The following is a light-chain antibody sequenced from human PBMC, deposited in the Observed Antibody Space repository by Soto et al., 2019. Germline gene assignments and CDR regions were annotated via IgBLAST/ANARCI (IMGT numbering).Light chain of an antibody. CDR2: DVV. Sequence: QSVLTQPPSASGSPGQSVTISCTGTGSDIGAYNYVSWYQQYPGKAPKVMIYDVVKRLSGVPDRFSGSKSGNTASLTVSGLRADDEAVYYCSSFVGGDSFDVIFGGGTKLTVL. J-gene: IGLJ2*01. V-gene: IGLV2-8*01. CDR3: SSFVGGDSFDVI. CDR1: GSDIGAYNY.